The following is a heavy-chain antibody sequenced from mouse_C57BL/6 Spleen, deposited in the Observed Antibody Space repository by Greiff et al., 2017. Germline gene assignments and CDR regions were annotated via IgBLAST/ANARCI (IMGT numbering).Heavy chain of an antibody. CDR3: TQDFYDGSSYGYFDY. D-gene: IGHD1-1*01. Sequence: EVKLMESGGGLVQPGGSMKLSCVASGFTFSNYWMNWVRQSPEKGLEWVAQIRLKSDNYATHYAESVKGRFTISRDDSKSSVYLQMNNLRAEDTGIYYCTQDFYDGSSYGYFDYWGQGTTLTVSS. CDR1: GFTFSNYW. V-gene: IGHV6-3*01. J-gene: IGHJ2*01. CDR2: IRLKSDNYAT.